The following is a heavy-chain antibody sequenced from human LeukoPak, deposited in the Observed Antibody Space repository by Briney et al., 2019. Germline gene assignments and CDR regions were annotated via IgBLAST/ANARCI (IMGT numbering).Heavy chain of an antibody. J-gene: IGHJ4*02. Sequence: GGSLRLSCAASGFTFDDYAMHWVRQAPGKGVEWVSGISWNSGSIVYADSVKGRFTISRDNGKNSVYLEMNSLRAEDTPWYYCAKGPPKRLFGEFLNWGKGNLVTLSS. CDR1: GFTFDDYA. D-gene: IGHD3-10*01. CDR2: ISWNSGSI. V-gene: IGHV3-9*01. CDR3: AKGPPKRLFGEFLN.